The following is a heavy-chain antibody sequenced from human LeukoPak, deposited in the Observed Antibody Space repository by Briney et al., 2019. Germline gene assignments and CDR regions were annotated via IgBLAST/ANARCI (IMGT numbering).Heavy chain of an antibody. Sequence: GGSLRLSCTASEFSFSDYSMNWVRQAPGEGLEWVSTMSSSSSSSYTYYADSVKGRFTISRDNAKNSLYLQMNSLRAEDTAVYYCAELGITMIGGVWGKGTTVTISS. D-gene: IGHD3-10*02. CDR3: AELGITMIGGV. CDR2: MSSSSSSSYT. V-gene: IGHV3-21*01. J-gene: IGHJ6*04. CDR1: EFSFSDYS.